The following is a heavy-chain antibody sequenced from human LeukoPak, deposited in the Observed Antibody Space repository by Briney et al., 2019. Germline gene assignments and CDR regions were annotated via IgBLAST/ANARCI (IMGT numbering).Heavy chain of an antibody. CDR2: ISSSSSYI. Sequence: GGSLRLSCAASGFTFSTYSMNWVRQAPGKGLEWVSSISSSSSYIYYADSVKGRFTISRDNAKNSLYLQMNSLRAEDTAVYYCARVAPRYHDYGDYDYWGQGTLVTVSS. CDR1: GFTFSTYS. V-gene: IGHV3-21*01. CDR3: ARVAPRYHDYGDYDY. D-gene: IGHD4-17*01. J-gene: IGHJ4*02.